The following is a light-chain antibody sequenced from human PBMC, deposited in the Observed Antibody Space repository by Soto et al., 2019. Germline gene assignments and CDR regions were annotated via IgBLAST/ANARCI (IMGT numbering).Light chain of an antibody. V-gene: IGKV3-20*01. CDR1: QSVSSSY. CDR2: GAS. CDR3: QQYGSTPWT. Sequence: EIVLTQSPGTLSLSPGERATLSCRASQSVSSSYLAWYQQKPGQAPRLLIYGASSRATGIPDRFSGSGSGTDFTLTISRLEPEAFAVYYCQQYGSTPWTFRQGTKVEIK. J-gene: IGKJ1*01.